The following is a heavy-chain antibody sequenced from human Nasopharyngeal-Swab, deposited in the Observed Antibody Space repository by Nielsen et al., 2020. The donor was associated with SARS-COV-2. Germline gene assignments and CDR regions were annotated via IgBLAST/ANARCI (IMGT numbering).Heavy chain of an antibody. Sequence: LSLTCAASGFPFSSYAMSWVRQAPGKGLEWVSAISGSGGSTYYADSVKGRFTISRDNSKNTLYLQMNSLRAEDTAVYYCARDGPYGDLDYWGQGTLVTVSS. CDR2: ISGSGGST. CDR1: GFPFSSYA. J-gene: IGHJ4*02. CDR3: ARDGPYGDLDY. D-gene: IGHD4-17*01. V-gene: IGHV3-23*01.